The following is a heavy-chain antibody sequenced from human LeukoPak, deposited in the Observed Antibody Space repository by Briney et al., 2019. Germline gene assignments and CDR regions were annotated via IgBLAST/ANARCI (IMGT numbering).Heavy chain of an antibody. CDR2: VSYSGNT. CDR3: ARAVCSSTSCYFGFDY. V-gene: IGHV4-59*01. J-gene: IGHJ4*02. CDR1: GGSINSYY. D-gene: IGHD2-2*01. Sequence: PSETLSLTCTVSGGSINSYYWNWIRQPPGKGLEGIGYVSYSGNTNYNHSLKGRVTISKDTSKNQFSLNLDAVTAADTAVYYCARAVCSSTSCYFGFDYWGQGALVTVSS.